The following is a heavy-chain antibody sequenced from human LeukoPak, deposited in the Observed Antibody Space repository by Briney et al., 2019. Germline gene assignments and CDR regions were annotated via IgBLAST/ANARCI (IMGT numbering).Heavy chain of an antibody. D-gene: IGHD5-18*01. J-gene: IGHJ4*02. CDR2: IKSKTDGGTT. V-gene: IGHV3-15*01. CDR3: TTPGYSYGTQYFDY. Sequence: PGGSLRLSCAASGFTFSNAWMSWVRQAPGKGLEWVGRIKSKTDGGTTDYAAPVKGRFTISRDDSKNTLYLQMNSLKTEDTAVYYCTTPGYSYGTQYFDYWGQGTLVTVSS. CDR1: GFTFSNAW.